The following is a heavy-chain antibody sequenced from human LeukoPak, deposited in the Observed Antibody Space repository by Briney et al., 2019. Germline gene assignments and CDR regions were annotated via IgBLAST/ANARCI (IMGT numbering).Heavy chain of an antibody. Sequence: PGGSLRLSCAASGFTFSNYAMTWVRQAPGKGLEWVSLISGDGATTYYAASVKGRFTISRDNKKNFLYLQMNNLGTEDTALFYCAKDLSTVFDALNIWGQGTLVTVSS. CDR3: AKDLSTVFDALNI. CDR2: ISGDGATT. D-gene: IGHD4-17*01. J-gene: IGHJ3*02. V-gene: IGHV3-43*02. CDR1: GFTFSNYA.